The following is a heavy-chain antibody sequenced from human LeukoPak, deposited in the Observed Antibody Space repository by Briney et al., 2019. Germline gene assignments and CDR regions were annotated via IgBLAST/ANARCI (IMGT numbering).Heavy chain of an antibody. CDR1: EGTFSSYA. CDR3: ASSGGCSSTSCPKALFG. CDR2: IIPIFGTA. Sequence: SVKVSCKASEGTFSSYAISWVRQAPGQGLEWMGGIIPIFGTANYAQKFQGRVTITTDESTSTAYMELSSLRSEDTAVYYCASSGGCSSTSCPKALFGWGQGTLVTVSS. J-gene: IGHJ4*02. D-gene: IGHD2-2*01. V-gene: IGHV1-69*05.